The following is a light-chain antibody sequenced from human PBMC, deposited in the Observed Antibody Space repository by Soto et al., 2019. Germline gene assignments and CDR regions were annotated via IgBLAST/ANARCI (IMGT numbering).Light chain of an antibody. Sequence: QSALTQPRSVSGSPGQSVTISCTGTSSDIGGYTYVSWYQQHPGKAPKFMIYDVSKRPSGVPDRFSGSRSGNTASLIISGLQAEDEADYYCCSYAGSYSYVFGTGTKLTVL. CDR2: DVS. V-gene: IGLV2-11*01. J-gene: IGLJ1*01. CDR1: SSDIGGYTY. CDR3: CSYAGSYSYV.